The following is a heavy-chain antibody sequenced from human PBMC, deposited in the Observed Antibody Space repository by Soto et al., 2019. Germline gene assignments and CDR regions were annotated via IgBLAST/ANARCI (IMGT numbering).Heavy chain of an antibody. D-gene: IGHD2-2*01. CDR1: GGFVNSDTHS. CDR2: IYSGGST. J-gene: IGHJ6*02. Sequence: SETLSLTCTVSGGFVNSDTHSWSWIRQTPGKRLEWIGFIYSGGSTKNPSLRSRVTMSVDTSKNQFSLKLRSVIVADTAVYHCARFVRYCSATTCSTRADVWGQGITLTVSS. CDR3: ARFVRYCSATTCSTRADV. V-gene: IGHV4-61*01.